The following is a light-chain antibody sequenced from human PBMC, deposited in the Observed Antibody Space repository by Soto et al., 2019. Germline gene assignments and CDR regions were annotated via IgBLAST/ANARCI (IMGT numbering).Light chain of an antibody. CDR2: RNN. Sequence: QLVLTQPPSASGTPGQRVTISCSGSSSNIGSNYVYWYQQLPGTAPKLLIYRNNQRPSGVPDRFSGSKSGTSASLAISGLRSEDEAEYYCAAWDDSLSGRDVFGTGTQLTV. J-gene: IGLJ1*01. CDR1: SSNIGSNY. CDR3: AAWDDSLSGRDV. V-gene: IGLV1-47*01.